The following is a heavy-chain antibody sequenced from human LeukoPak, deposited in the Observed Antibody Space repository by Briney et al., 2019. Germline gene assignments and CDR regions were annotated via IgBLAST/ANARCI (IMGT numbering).Heavy chain of an antibody. CDR1: GFTFDDYG. D-gene: IGHD3-10*01. J-gene: IGHJ6*03. CDR2: INWNGGNT. V-gene: IGHV3-20*04. CDR3: ARGRQVRGVIYYYYYMDV. Sequence: GGSLRLSCAASGFTFDDYGMTWVRQAPGKGLEWVSGINWNGGNTGYADSVKGRFTISRDNAKNSLYLKMNSLRAEDTALYYCARGRQVRGVIYYYYYMDVWGKGTTVTVSS.